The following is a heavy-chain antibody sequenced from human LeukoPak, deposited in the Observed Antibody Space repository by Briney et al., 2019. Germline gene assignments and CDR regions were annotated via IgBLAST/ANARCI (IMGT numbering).Heavy chain of an antibody. Sequence: GGSLRLSCAASRFTFSSYAMSWVRQAPGKGLEWVSAISGSGGSTYYADSVKGRFTISRDNSKNTLYLQMNSLRAEDTAVYYCAKGIYCSSTSCYPRFDYWGQGTLVTVSS. CDR2: ISGSGGST. J-gene: IGHJ4*02. D-gene: IGHD2-2*01. V-gene: IGHV3-23*01. CDR3: AKGIYCSSTSCYPRFDY. CDR1: RFTFSSYA.